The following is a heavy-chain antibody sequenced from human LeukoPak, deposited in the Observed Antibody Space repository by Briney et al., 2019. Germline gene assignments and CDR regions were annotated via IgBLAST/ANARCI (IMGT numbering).Heavy chain of an antibody. Sequence: PSETLSLTCTVSGGSISSSSYYWGWIRQPPGKGLEWTGSIYYSGSTYYNPSLKSRVTISVDTSKNQFSLKLSSVTAADTAVYYCASSKGLAGAFDIWGQGTMVTVSS. CDR3: ASSKGLAGAFDI. V-gene: IGHV4-39*01. J-gene: IGHJ3*02. CDR2: IYYSGST. CDR1: GGSISSSSYY. D-gene: IGHD5-12*01.